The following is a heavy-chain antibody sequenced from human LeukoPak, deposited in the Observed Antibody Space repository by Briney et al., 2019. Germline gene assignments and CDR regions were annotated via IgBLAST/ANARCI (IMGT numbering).Heavy chain of an antibody. V-gene: IGHV4-39*01. CDR1: GGSISSSSYY. J-gene: IGHJ4*02. Sequence: SETLSLTCTVSGGSISSSSYYWGWIRQPPGKGLEWIGSIYYSGSTYYNPSLKSRVTISVDTSKNQFSLKLSSVTAADTAVYYCARTCPHSSGWYGSRVHFDYWGQGTLVTVSS. D-gene: IGHD6-19*01. CDR2: IYYSGST. CDR3: ARTCPHSSGWYGSRVHFDY.